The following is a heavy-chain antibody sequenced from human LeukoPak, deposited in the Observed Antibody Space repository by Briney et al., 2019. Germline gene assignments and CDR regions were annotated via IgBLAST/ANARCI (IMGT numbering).Heavy chain of an antibody. CDR1: GGSFGGYY. J-gene: IGHJ4*02. Sequence: SSETLSLTCAVYGGSFGGYYWSWIRQPPGKGLEWIGEINHSGSTNYNPSLKSRVTISVDTSKNQFSLKLSSVTAADTAVYYCARPPARGTYDFDYWGQGTLVTVSS. D-gene: IGHD3-16*01. V-gene: IGHV4-34*01. CDR3: ARPPARGTYDFDY. CDR2: INHSGST.